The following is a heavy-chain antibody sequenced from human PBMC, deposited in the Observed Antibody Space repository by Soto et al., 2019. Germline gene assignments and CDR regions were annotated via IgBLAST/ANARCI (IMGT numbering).Heavy chain of an antibody. J-gene: IGHJ3*02. V-gene: IGHV1-69*08. CDR3: TVGSWSGEVFDI. Sequence: QVQLVQSGAEVKKPGSSVKVSCKDFGGTFSTYSRFWVRQAPGQGLEWMGRIIPMLGTRNYAQRFQDRVTITADKTTATAHMELSSLRSEDTALYYCTVGSWSGEVFDIWGQGTMVTVSS. CDR1: GGTFSTYS. D-gene: IGHD2-21*01. CDR2: IIPMLGTR.